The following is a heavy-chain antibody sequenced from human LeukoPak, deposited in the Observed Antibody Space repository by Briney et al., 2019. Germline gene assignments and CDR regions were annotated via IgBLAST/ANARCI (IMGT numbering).Heavy chain of an antibody. CDR3: AREGGSGWSFDY. CDR2: IRSKAYGGTA. CDR1: GFTFGNHA. Sequence: PGRSLRLSCTASGFTFGNHAMSWFRQAPGKGLEYIGFIRSKAYGGTAEYAASVKGRFTISRDDSKSIAYLQMNSLKPEDTAMYYCAREGGSGWSFDYWGQGTLVTVSS. V-gene: IGHV3-49*03. J-gene: IGHJ4*02. D-gene: IGHD6-19*01.